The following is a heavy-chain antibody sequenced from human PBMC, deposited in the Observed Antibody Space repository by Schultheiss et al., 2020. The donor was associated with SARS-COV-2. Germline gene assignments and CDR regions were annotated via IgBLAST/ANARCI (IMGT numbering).Heavy chain of an antibody. V-gene: IGHV4-38-2*02. CDR3: ARASPYFDY. CDR2: IYYSGST. CDR1: GYSISSGYY. J-gene: IGHJ4*02. Sequence: SETLSLTCTVSGYSISSGYYWGWIRQPPGKGLEWIGSIYYSGSTNYNPSLKSRVTISVDTSKNQFSLKLSSVTAADTAVYYCARASPYFDYWGQGALVTVSS.